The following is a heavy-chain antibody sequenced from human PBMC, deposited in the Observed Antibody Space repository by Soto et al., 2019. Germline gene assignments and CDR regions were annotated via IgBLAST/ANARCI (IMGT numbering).Heavy chain of an antibody. Sequence: PSETLSLPCTVSGGSISNSSYYWGWIRQPPGKGLEWIGSIYYSGSTYYNPSLKSRVTISVDTSKNQFSLKLSSVTAADAAVYYCARYSIVVVPAAPRDYFDYWGQGTLVTVSS. CDR2: IYYSGST. J-gene: IGHJ4*02. V-gene: IGHV4-39*01. CDR3: ARYSIVVVPAAPRDYFDY. D-gene: IGHD2-2*01. CDR1: GGSISNSSYY.